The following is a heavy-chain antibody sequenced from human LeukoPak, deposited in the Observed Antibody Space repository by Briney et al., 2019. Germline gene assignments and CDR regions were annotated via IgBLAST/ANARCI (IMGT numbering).Heavy chain of an antibody. CDR2: ISSSGSTI. D-gene: IGHD3-22*01. CDR1: GFTFSSYE. J-gene: IGHJ6*03. V-gene: IGHV3-48*03. Sequence: PGGSLRLSCAASGFTFSSYEMNWVRQAPGKGLEWVSYISSSGSTIYYADSVKGRFTISRDNSKNTLYLQMNSLRPEDTGVYYCAKGSKVMGFITKYYYIDVWGKGTTVTISS. CDR3: AKGSKVMGFITKYYYIDV.